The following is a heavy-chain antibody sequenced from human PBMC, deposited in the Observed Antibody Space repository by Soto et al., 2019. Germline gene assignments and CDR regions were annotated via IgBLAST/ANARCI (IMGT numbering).Heavy chain of an antibody. CDR3: AKDLEDSSSWPLGALYHYYGMDV. Sequence: PGGSLRLFCAASGFTFSSYAMSWVRQAPGKGLEWVSAISGSGGSTYYADSVKGRFTISRDNSKNTLYLQMNSLRAEDTAVYYCAKDLEDSSSWPLGALYHYYGMDVWGQGTTVTVSS. CDR2: ISGSGGST. CDR1: GFTFSSYA. V-gene: IGHV3-23*01. D-gene: IGHD6-13*01. J-gene: IGHJ6*02.